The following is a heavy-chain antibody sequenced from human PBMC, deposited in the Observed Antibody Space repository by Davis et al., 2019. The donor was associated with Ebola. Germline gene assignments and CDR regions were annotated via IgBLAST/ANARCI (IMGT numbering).Heavy chain of an antibody. CDR3: ARHLLDYDLNGAFDI. CDR1: GYSFTSYW. CDR2: IYPGDSDT. Sequence: PGGSLRLSCKGSGYSFTSYWIGWVRQMPGKGLEWMGIIYPGDSDTRYSPSFQGQVTISADKSISTAYLQWSSLKASDTAMYYCARHLLDYDLNGAFDIWGQGTMVTVSS. J-gene: IGHJ3*02. V-gene: IGHV5-51*01. D-gene: IGHD3-22*01.